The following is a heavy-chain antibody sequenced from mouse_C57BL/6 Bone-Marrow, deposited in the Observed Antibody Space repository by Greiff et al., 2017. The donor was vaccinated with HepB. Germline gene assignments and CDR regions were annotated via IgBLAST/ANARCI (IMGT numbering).Heavy chain of an antibody. CDR3: ARDSSGPNY. Sequence: QVQLQQPGAELVRPGSSVKLSCKASGYTFTSYWMHWVKQRPIQGLEWIGNIDPSDSETHYNQKFKDKATLTVDKSSSTAYMQLISLTSEDSAVYYCARDSSGPNYWGQGTLVTVSA. D-gene: IGHD3-2*02. J-gene: IGHJ3*01. V-gene: IGHV1-52*01. CDR2: IDPSDSET. CDR1: GYTFTSYW.